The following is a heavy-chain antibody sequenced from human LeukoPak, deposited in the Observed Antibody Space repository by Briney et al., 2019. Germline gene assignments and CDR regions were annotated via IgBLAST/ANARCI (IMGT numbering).Heavy chain of an antibody. CDR3: ARDHPPGDY. CDR2: IYSGGRT. V-gene: IGHV3-53*01. J-gene: IGHJ4*02. CDR1: GFIVSTNY. Sequence: GGSLRLSCAASGFIVSTNYMSWVRQAPGKGLEWVSVIYSGGRTYYADSVKGRFTISRDNSKSTLYLQMNSLRAEDTAVYYSARDHPPGDYWGQGTLVTVSS.